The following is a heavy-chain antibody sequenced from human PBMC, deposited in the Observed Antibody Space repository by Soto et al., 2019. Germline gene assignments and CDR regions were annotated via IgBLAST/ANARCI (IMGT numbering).Heavy chain of an antibody. CDR3: ARVRYCSGGSCHPRDY. CDR2: IYYSGST. CDR1: GGSISSYY. D-gene: IGHD2-15*01. J-gene: IGHJ4*01. V-gene: IGHV4-59*01. Sequence: LSLTCTVSGGSISSYYWSWIRQPPGKGLEWIGYIYYSGSTNYNPSLKSRVTISVDTSKNQFSLKLSSVTAADTAVYYCARVRYCSGGSCHPRDYLGHGTLVTVSS.